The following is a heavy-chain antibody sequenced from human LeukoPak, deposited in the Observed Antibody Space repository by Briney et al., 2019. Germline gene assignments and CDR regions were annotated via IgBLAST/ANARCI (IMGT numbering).Heavy chain of an antibody. CDR2: MDPNSGNT. CDR1: GYTFTSDD. J-gene: IGHJ1*01. D-gene: IGHD2-15*01. Sequence: ASVKVSCKASGYTFTSDDINWVRQATGEELGWRGWMDPNSGNTGYAQKCQGRVTMTRDTSMSTAYLELTPLRSDDTAVYYCARGPPPYCSGDSCYSFLYFHHWGQGTLVTVSS. CDR3: ARGPPPYCSGDSCYSFLYFHH. V-gene: IGHV1-8*01.